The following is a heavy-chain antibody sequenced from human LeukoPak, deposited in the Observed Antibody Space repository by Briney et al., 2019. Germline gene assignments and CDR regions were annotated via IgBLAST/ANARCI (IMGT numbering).Heavy chain of an antibody. Sequence: QSGGSLRLSCAASGFTFSSYAMHWVRQAPGKGLEWVAVISYDGSNKYYADSVKGRFTISRDNSKNTLYLQMNSLRAEDTAVYYCASGLYPVYIAGGTDVWGQGTTVTVSS. D-gene: IGHD3/OR15-3a*01. J-gene: IGHJ6*02. CDR1: GFTFSSYA. CDR2: ISYDGSNK. V-gene: IGHV3-30-3*01. CDR3: ASGLYPVYIAGGTDV.